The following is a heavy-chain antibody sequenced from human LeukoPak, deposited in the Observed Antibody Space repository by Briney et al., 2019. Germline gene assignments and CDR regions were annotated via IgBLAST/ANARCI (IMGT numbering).Heavy chain of an antibody. CDR1: GFTFSRYW. D-gene: IGHD3-22*01. Sequence: GGSVRLSCAASGFTFSRYWMHWVSQARGKGLVGVSRIKRDGSTNYADSVKGRFTISRDNAKNTVSLQMNSLRAEHTGVYYCARAPAEIGGYYPEYFRHWGQGTLVTVSS. J-gene: IGHJ1*01. CDR2: IKRDGST. V-gene: IGHV3-74*01. CDR3: ARAPAEIGGYYPEYFRH.